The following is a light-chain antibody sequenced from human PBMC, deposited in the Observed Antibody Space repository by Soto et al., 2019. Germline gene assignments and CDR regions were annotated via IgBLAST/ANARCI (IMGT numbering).Light chain of an antibody. J-gene: IGLJ2*01. CDR1: NIGSKN. V-gene: IGLV3-9*01. CDR2: RDR. Sequence: SYELTQPLSVSVALGQTARITCGGNNIGSKNVNWYQQKPGQAPVLVIYRDRNRPSGIPERISGSNSGNTATLTISRAQVGDEADYYCQVWDHTAGGVFGGGTKLTVL. CDR3: QVWDHTAGGV.